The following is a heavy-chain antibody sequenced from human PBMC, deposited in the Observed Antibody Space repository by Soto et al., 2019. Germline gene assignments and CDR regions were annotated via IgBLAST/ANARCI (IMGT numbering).Heavy chain of an antibody. CDR2: ISGSGGST. D-gene: IGHD2-2*01. J-gene: IGHJ5*02. CDR3: AKVRCSSTNCPNRFDP. V-gene: IGHV3-23*01. Sequence: GSLRLSCAASRFTFSTYAMSWVRQAPGKGLEWVSGISGSGGSTYYADSVKGRFTISRDNSKNTLYLQMNSLRAEDTAVYYCAKVRCSSTNCPNRFDPWGQGTLVTVSS. CDR1: RFTFSTYA.